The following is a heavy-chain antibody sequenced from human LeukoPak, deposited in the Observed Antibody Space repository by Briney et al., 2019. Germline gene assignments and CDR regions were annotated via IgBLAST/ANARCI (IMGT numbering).Heavy chain of an antibody. Sequence: SQTLSLTCTVSGGSISSGDYYWSWIRQPPGKGLEWIGYIYYSGSTYYNPSLKSRVTISVDTSKNQFSLKLSSVTAADTAVYYCARESSSSPEYFQHWGQGTLVTVSS. J-gene: IGHJ1*01. CDR2: IYYSGST. V-gene: IGHV4-30-4*08. D-gene: IGHD6-6*01. CDR1: GGSISSGDYY. CDR3: ARESSSSPEYFQH.